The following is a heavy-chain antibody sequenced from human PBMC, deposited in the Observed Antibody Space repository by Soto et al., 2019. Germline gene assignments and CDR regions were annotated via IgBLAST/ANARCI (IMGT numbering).Heavy chain of an antibody. D-gene: IGHD2-2*01. V-gene: IGHV4-4*02. CDR1: GGSISSSNW. CDR2: IHHSGST. Sequence: XTLSLPCAVSGGSISSSNWGNWVLQPPVKGLELIWEIHHSGSTNYNPDLKSLVTISVYNSKNKFSVKLNSVTSADTALYYFARVRQGCSSTSCYFDPWGQGTLVPVSS. CDR3: ARVRQGCSSTSCYFDP. J-gene: IGHJ5*02.